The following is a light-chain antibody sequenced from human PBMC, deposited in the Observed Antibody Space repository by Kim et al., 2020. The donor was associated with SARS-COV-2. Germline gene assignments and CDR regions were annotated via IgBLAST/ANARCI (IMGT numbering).Light chain of an antibody. Sequence: LSPGERATLSCRASQSVTTYLAWYQQRPGQAPRLLIYDASNRATGIPGRFSGSGSGTDFTLTISSLEPEDFAVYYCQQRSNWPLTFGGGTKVDIK. CDR2: DAS. J-gene: IGKJ4*01. CDR3: QQRSNWPLT. V-gene: IGKV3-11*01. CDR1: QSVTTY.